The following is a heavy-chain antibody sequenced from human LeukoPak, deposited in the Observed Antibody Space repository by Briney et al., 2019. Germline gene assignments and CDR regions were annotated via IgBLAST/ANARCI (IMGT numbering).Heavy chain of an antibody. CDR2: INTNTGNP. V-gene: IGHV7-4-1*02. CDR3: ARQGVGKPPWAPVAPDY. CDR1: GYTFTSYA. J-gene: IGHJ4*02. Sequence: ASVKVSCKASGYTFTSYAMNWVRQAPGQGLEWMGWINTNTGNPTYAQGFTGRFVFSLDTSVSTAYLQISSLKAEDTAVYYCARQGVGKPPWAPVAPDYWGQGTLVTVSS. D-gene: IGHD3-3*01.